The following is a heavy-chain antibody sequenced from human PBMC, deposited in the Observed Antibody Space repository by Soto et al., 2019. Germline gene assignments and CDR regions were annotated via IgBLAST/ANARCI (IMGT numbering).Heavy chain of an antibody. J-gene: IGHJ6*02. Sequence: EVQLVESGGGLVKPGGSLRLSCAASGFTFSSYSMNWVRQAPGKGLEWVSSINSSSSYIYYADSVKGRFTISRDNAKNSLYLQMNCLRAEDTAVYYCARYLSAKLNYYYYGLDVLGQGTTVTVS. CDR3: ARYLSAKLNYYYYGLDV. D-gene: IGHD3-16*01. V-gene: IGHV3-21*01. CDR1: GFTFSSYS. CDR2: INSSSSYI.